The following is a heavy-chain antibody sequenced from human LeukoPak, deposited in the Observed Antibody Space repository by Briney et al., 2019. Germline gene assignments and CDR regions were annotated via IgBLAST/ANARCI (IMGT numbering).Heavy chain of an antibody. CDR1: GFTVSSNY. D-gene: IGHD3-16*01. CDR2: IYSGGST. V-gene: IGHV3-66*02. CDR3: ARDGGTVGIYFDY. Sequence: GGSLRLSCAASGFTVSSNYMSWVRQAPGKGLEWVSVIYSGGSTYYADSVKGRFTISRDNSKNTLYLQMNNLRAEDTAVYYCARDGGTVGIYFDYWGQGTLVTVSS. J-gene: IGHJ4*02.